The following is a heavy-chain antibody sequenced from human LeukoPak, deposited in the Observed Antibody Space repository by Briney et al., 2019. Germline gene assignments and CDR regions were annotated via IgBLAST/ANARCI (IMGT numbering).Heavy chain of an antibody. CDR1: GVSISSSNSY. J-gene: IGHJ4*02. Sequence: PSETLSLTCTVSGVSISSSNSYWGWIRQPPGTGLDYIGEINDSGSPVYNPSLKSRVTISVDTSKNEFSMSLTSVTAADTAVYYCARGPHQHWPLGQFWGQGSLVTVSS. CDR2: INDSGSP. V-gene: IGHV4-39*07. D-gene: IGHD2-2*01. CDR3: ARGPHQHWPLGQF.